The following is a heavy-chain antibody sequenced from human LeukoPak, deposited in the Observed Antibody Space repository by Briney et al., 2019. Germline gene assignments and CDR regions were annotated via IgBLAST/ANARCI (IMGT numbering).Heavy chain of an antibody. CDR3: AREVVGDYVDYYMDV. CDR2: IYHSGST. Sequence: PSETLSLTCAVSGGSISSSNWWSWVRQPPGKGLEWIGEIYHSGSTNYNPSLKSRVTISVDTSKNQFSLKLSSVTAADTAVYYCAREVVGDYVDYYMDVWGKGTTVTISS. V-gene: IGHV4-4*02. J-gene: IGHJ6*03. CDR1: GGSISSSNW. D-gene: IGHD4-17*01.